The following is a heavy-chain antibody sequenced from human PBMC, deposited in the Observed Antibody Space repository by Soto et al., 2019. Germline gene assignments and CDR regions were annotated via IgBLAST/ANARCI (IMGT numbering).Heavy chain of an antibody. CDR1: GGSISGYY. CDR2: IHNNGNT. D-gene: IGHD2-15*01. V-gene: IGHV4-59*01. J-gene: IGHJ3*01. Sequence: SETLSLTCTVSGGSISGYYWSWIRQPPGKGLEWIGYIHNNGNTNYSPSLKSRVTISVDTSKNQFSLKLNSVTAADTAVYYCARRSAVVAAGDAFDLWGQGTMVTVSS. CDR3: ARRSAVVAAGDAFDL.